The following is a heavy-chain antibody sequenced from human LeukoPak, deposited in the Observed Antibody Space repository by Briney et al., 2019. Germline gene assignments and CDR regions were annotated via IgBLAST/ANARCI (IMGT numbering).Heavy chain of an antibody. CDR2: INHSGST. CDR3: ARGVSQDIVVVTQLKYYFDY. D-gene: IGHD2-2*01. CDR1: GGSFSGYY. J-gene: IGHJ4*02. V-gene: IGHV4-34*01. Sequence: PSETLSLTCAVYGGSFSGYYWSWIRQPPVKGLEWIGEINHSGSTNYNPSLKSRVTISVDTSKNQFSLKLSSVTAADTAVYYCARGVSQDIVVVTQLKYYFDYWGQGTLVTVSS.